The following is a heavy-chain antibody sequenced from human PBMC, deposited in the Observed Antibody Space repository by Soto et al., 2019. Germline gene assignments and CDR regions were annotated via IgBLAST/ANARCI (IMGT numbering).Heavy chain of an antibody. CDR3: ARGYSSGWYVRGRYFDL. Sequence: QVQLVQSGAEVKKPGASVKVSCKASGYTFTSYDINWVRQAAGQGLEWMGWMNPNSGNTGYAQNFQGRVTMTRNTSISTAYMELSRLRSEDTAVYYCARGYSSGWYVRGRYFDLWGRGTLVTVSS. V-gene: IGHV1-8*01. CDR2: MNPNSGNT. CDR1: GYTFTSYD. D-gene: IGHD6-19*01. J-gene: IGHJ2*01.